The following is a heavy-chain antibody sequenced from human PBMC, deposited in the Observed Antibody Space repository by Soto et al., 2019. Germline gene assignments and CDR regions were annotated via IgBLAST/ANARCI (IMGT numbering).Heavy chain of an antibody. J-gene: IGHJ4*02. CDR3: ARRGPGTYFDY. D-gene: IGHD6-13*01. V-gene: IGHV3-23*01. Sequence: GGSLRLSCAASGFIFSTHGMNWVRQAPGKGLEWVSVVSGSGGSTYYADSVQGRFTISRDNSKNTLYLQMNSLRAEDTAIYYCARRGPGTYFDYWGQGTLVTVSS. CDR2: VSGSGGST. CDR1: GFIFSTHG.